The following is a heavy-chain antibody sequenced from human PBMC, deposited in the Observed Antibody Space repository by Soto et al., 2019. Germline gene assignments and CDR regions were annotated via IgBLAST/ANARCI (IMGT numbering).Heavy chain of an antibody. Sequence: QLQLQESGSGLVKPSQTLSLTCAVSGGSISSGGYSWSWIRQPPGKGLECIGYNYHSGSTYYNPSRETRVTTSVGRPKTQFSRELSSVTAADTAVYSCARGMTTVTTFDYWGQGTLVTVSS. J-gene: IGHJ4*02. D-gene: IGHD4-17*01. V-gene: IGHV4-30-2*01. CDR1: GGSISSGGYS. CDR2: NYHSGST. CDR3: ARGMTTVTTFDY.